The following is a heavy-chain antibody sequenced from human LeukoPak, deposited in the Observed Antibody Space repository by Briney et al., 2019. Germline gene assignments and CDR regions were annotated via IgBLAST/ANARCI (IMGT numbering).Heavy chain of an antibody. J-gene: IGHJ3*02. D-gene: IGHD4-17*01. Sequence: GGSLRLSCAASGFTFSSYWMHWVRQAPGKGLVWVSRINSDGSSTSYADSVKGRFTISRDNAKNSLYLQMNSLRAEDTAVYYCARDTDYADAFDIWGQGTMVTVSS. V-gene: IGHV3-74*01. CDR2: INSDGSST. CDR1: GFTFSSYW. CDR3: ARDTDYADAFDI.